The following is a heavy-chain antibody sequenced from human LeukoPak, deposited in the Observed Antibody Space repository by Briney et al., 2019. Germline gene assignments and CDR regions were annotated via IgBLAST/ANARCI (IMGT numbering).Heavy chain of an antibody. J-gene: IGHJ6*02. CDR2: IIPILGIA. V-gene: IGHV1-69*04. Sequence: SVKVSCKASGGTFSSYAISWVPQAPGQGLEWMGRIIPILGIANYAQKFQGRVTITADKSTSTAYMELSSLRSEDTAVYYCARYLSSLYYYYGWTSGAKGPRSPSP. CDR1: GGTFSSYA. CDR3: ARYLSSLYYYYGWTS.